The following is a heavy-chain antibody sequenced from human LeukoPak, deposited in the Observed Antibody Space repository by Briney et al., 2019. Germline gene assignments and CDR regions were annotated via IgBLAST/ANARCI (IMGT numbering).Heavy chain of an antibody. Sequence: PGGSLRLSCAASGFTFSSYGMHWVRQAPGKGLEGVAFIRYDGSNKYYADSVKGRFTISRDNSENTLYLQRNSLRAEDTAVYYCAKDRGYRGYGLFDYWGQGTLVTVSS. V-gene: IGHV3-30*02. D-gene: IGHD5-12*01. CDR2: IRYDGSNK. J-gene: IGHJ4*02. CDR1: GFTFSSYG. CDR3: AKDRGYRGYGLFDY.